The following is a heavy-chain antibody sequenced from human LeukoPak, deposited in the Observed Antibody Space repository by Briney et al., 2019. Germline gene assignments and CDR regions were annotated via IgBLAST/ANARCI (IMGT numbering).Heavy chain of an antibody. J-gene: IGHJ4*02. CDR1: EYIFTRYY. V-gene: IGHV1-2*02. CDR2: INPNSGDT. Sequence: ASVKVSCKASEYIFTRYYLLWVRQAPAQGLEWMGWINPNSGDTHYAQTFQERGNLTRDTAINTAYMELSRLRSDHTAVYYYTSQPFHGDYSIFDFWGQGTLVTVSS. CDR3: TSQPFHGDYSIFDF. D-gene: IGHD4-17*01.